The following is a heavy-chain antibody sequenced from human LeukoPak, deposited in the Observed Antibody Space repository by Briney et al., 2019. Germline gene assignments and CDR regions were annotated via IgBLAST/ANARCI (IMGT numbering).Heavy chain of an antibody. CDR2: ISSSGSTI. V-gene: IGHV3-48*03. CDR1: GFSFSSYE. J-gene: IGHJ3*02. CDR3: ASSDILTGYYRHDAFDI. Sequence: GGSLRLSCVASGFSFSSYEMNWVRQAPGKGLEWISYISSSGSTIYYADSVKGRFTISRDNAKNSLYLQMNSLRAEDTAVYYCASSDILTGYYRHDAFDIWGQGTMVTVSS. D-gene: IGHD3-9*01.